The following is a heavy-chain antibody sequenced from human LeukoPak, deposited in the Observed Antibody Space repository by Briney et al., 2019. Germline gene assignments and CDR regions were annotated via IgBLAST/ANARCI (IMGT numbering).Heavy chain of an antibody. Sequence: ASVKVSCKASGYTFTGYYMHWVRQAPGQGLEWMGWINPNSGGTNYAQKFQGRVTMTRDTSISTAYMELSRLRSDDTAVYYCARVGMNYDILTGSPVDVWGKGTTVTISP. CDR3: ARVGMNYDILTGSPVDV. J-gene: IGHJ6*04. D-gene: IGHD3-9*01. CDR2: INPNSGGT. CDR1: GYTFTGYY. V-gene: IGHV1-2*02.